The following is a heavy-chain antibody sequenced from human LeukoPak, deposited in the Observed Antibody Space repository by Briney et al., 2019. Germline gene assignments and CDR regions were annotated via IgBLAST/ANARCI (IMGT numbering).Heavy chain of an antibody. V-gene: IGHV3-9*01. CDR1: GFTLDDYA. Sequence: PGGSLRLSCAASGFTLDDYAMHWVRHAPGKGLEWVSGISWNSGSIGYADSVKGRFTISRDNAKNSLYLQMNSLTTEDTALYHCARGLRACYCSSISCPPDYWGQGTLVTVSS. CDR2: ISWNSGSI. D-gene: IGHD2-2*01. CDR3: ARGLRACYCSSISCPPDY. J-gene: IGHJ4*02.